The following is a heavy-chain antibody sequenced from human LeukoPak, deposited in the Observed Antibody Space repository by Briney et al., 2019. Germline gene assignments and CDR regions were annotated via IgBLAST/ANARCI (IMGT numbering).Heavy chain of an antibody. V-gene: IGHV3-7*01. CDR2: IKQDGGEK. D-gene: IGHD3-10*01. Sequence: PGGSLRLSCAASGFTFSNYWMNWVRQAPGKGLVWVANIKQDGGEKSYVDSVKGRFTISGDNAKNSLHLQMNSLRAEDTAVYYCARDRGGSASDGFDAFDISGQGKMVTVSS. CDR1: GFTFSNYW. J-gene: IGHJ3*02. CDR3: ARDRGGSASDGFDAFDI.